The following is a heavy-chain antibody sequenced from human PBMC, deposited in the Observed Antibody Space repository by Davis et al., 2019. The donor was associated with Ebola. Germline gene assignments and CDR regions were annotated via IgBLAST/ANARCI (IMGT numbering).Heavy chain of an antibody. Sequence: GSLRLSCAASGFTFSSYWMSWVRQAPGKGLEWVANIKQDGSEKYYVDSVKGRFTISRDNAKNSLYLQMNSLRAEDTAVYYCARDVGWGDFWSGYYDYWGQGTLVTVSS. D-gene: IGHD3-3*01. CDR1: GFTFSSYW. CDR3: ARDVGWGDFWSGYYDY. J-gene: IGHJ4*02. CDR2: IKQDGSEK. V-gene: IGHV3-7*01.